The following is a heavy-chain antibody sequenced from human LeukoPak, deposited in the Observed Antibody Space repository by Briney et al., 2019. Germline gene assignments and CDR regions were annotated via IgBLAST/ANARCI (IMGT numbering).Heavy chain of an antibody. CDR1: GYSFTSYW. V-gene: IGHV5-51*01. CDR2: IYPGDSDT. Sequence: GESPKISCKGSGYSFTSYWIGWVRQRPGKGLEWMGIIYPGDSDTRYSPSFQGQVTISADKSISTAYLQWSSLKASDTAMYYCARRGGSGAGDNYYYYMDVWGKGTTVTVSS. CDR3: ARRGGSGAGDNYYYYMDV. D-gene: IGHD3-10*01. J-gene: IGHJ6*03.